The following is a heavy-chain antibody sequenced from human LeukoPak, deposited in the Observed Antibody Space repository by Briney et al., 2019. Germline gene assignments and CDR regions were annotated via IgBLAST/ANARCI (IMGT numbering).Heavy chain of an antibody. CDR1: GGSISSNSYY. J-gene: IGHJ6*03. CDR3: ARVGPYYYYYYYMDV. Sequence: PSETLSLTCTVSGGSISSNSYYWGWIRQPPGKGLEWIGEINHSGSTNYNPSLKSRVTISVDTSKNQFSLKLSSVTAADTAVYYCARVGPYYYYYYYMDVWGKGTTVTISS. CDR2: INHSGST. V-gene: IGHV4-39*07.